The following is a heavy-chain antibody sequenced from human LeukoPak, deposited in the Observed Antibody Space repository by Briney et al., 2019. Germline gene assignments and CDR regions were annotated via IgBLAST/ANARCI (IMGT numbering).Heavy chain of an antibody. CDR3: ARGRADTAMVYFDY. CDR2: IYTSGST. Sequence: SETLSLTCTVSGDSIRNYYWSWIRQPAGKGLEWIGRIYTSGSTNYNPSLKSRVTMSVDTSKNQFSLRLSSVTAADTAVYYCARGRADTAMVYFDYWGQGTLVTVSS. D-gene: IGHD5-18*01. J-gene: IGHJ4*02. CDR1: GDSIRNYY. V-gene: IGHV4-4*07.